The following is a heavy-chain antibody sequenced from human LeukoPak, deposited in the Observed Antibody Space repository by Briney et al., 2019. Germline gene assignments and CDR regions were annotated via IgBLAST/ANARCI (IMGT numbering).Heavy chain of an antibody. CDR1: GFTFDDYA. J-gene: IGHJ3*02. CDR2: ISWNSGSI. CDR3: ARRRGLAAGDSPFDI. V-gene: IGHV3-9*01. Sequence: GGSLRLSCAASGFTFDDYAMHWVRQAPGKGLEWVSGISWNSGSIGYADSVKGRFTISRDNAKNSLYLQMNSLRAEDTAVYYCARRRGLAAGDSPFDIWGQGTMVTVSS. D-gene: IGHD3-3*02.